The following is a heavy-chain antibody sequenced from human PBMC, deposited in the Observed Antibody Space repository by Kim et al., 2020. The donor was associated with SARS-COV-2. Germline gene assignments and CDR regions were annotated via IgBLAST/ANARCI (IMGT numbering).Heavy chain of an antibody. J-gene: IGHJ6*02. CDR1: GYTFTSSA. Sequence: ASVKVSCKASGYTFTSSAMNWVRQAPGQGLEWMGWINTNTGNATHAQGFRGRFVFSLDTSVSTAYLQISSLKAEDTAVYFCARRRDSSWLYYYYGMDVWG. D-gene: IGHD6-13*01. V-gene: IGHV7-4-1*02. CDR2: INTNTGNA. CDR3: ARRRDSSWLYYYYGMDV.